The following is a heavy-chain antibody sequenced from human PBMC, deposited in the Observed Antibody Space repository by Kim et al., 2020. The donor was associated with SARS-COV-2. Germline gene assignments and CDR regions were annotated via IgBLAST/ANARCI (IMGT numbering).Heavy chain of an antibody. CDR3: ARAPSWGGSYGFDY. D-gene: IGHD1-26*01. J-gene: IGHJ4*02. V-gene: IGHV1-69*04. Sequence: AQKFQGRVTITADKSTSTAYMELSSLRSEDTAVYYCARAPSWGGSYGFDYWGQGTLVTVSS.